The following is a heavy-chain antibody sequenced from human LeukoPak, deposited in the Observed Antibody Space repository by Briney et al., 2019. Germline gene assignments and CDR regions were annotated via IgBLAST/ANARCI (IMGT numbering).Heavy chain of an antibody. J-gene: IGHJ4*02. CDR1: GGSISSGSYY. CDR3: ARARDNVVMVYGIDGGFFDY. CDR2: IYTSGST. D-gene: IGHD2-8*01. V-gene: IGHV4-61*02. Sequence: SQTLSLTCTVSGGSISSGSYYWSWIRQPAGKGLEWIGRIYTSGSTNYNPSLKSRVTISVGTSKNQFSLKLSSVTAADTAVYYCARARDNVVMVYGIDGGFFDYWGQGTLVTVSS.